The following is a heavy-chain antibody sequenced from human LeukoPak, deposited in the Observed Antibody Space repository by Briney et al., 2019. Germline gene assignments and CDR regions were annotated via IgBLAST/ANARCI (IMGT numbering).Heavy chain of an antibody. V-gene: IGHV4-30-2*01. J-gene: IGHJ4*02. D-gene: IGHD6-19*01. Sequence: PSETLSLTCTVSGGSISSGGYYWSWIRQPPGKGLEWIGYIYHSGSTYYNPSLKSRVTISVDRSKNQFSLKLSSVTAADTAVYYCARGSSSGFYRYWGQGTLVTVSS. CDR3: ARGSSSGFYRY. CDR1: GGSISSGGYY. CDR2: IYHSGST.